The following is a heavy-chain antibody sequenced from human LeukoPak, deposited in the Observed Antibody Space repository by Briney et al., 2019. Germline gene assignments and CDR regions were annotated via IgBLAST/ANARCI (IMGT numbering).Heavy chain of an antibody. CDR3: STDLAAMVRAIDY. CDR2: ISGSGGRT. J-gene: IGHJ4*02. CDR1: GFTFSSYA. V-gene: IGHV3-23*01. D-gene: IGHD5-18*01. Sequence: PGGSLRLSCAAPGFTFSSYAMSWVRQVPGKGLEWVSSISGSGGRTYYANSVKGRFTISRDNSKNTLHLQMNSLKTEDTAVYYCSTDLAAMVRAIDYWGQGTLVTVSS.